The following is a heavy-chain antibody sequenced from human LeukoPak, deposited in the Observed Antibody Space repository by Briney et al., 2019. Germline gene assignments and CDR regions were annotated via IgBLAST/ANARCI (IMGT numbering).Heavy chain of an antibody. CDR2: INHSGST. CDR3: ASGNYYDSSGYYFDY. CDR1: GGSFSGYY. V-gene: IGHV4-34*01. D-gene: IGHD3-22*01. J-gene: IGHJ4*02. Sequence: SETLSLTCAVYGGSFSGYYRSWIRQPPGKGLEWIGEINHSGSTNYNPSLKSRVTISVDTSKNQFSLKLSSVTAADTAVYYCASGNYYDSSGYYFDYWGQGTLVTVSS.